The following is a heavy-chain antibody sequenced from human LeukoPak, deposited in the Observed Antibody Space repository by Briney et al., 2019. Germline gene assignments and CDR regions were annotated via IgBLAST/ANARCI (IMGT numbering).Heavy chain of an antibody. D-gene: IGHD3-9*01. CDR1: GGSFSGYY. J-gene: IGHJ3*02. CDR3: ARGGQLRYFDWLSGNDAFDI. CDR2: INHSGST. Sequence: PSETLSLTCAVYGGSFSGYYWSWIRQPPGKGLEWIGEINHSGSTNYNPSLKSRVTISVDTSKNQFSLKLSSVTAADTAVYYCARGGQLRYFDWLSGNDAFDIWGQGTMVTVSS. V-gene: IGHV4-34*01.